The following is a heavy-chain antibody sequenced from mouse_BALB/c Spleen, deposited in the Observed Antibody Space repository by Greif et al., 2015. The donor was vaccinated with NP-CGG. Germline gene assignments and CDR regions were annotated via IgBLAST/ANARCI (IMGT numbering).Heavy chain of an antibody. CDR2: INPSTGYT. Sequence: VQLQQSGAELAKPGASVKMSCKASGYTFTSYWMHWVKQRPGQGLEWIGHINPSTGYTEYNQKFKDKATLTADKSSSSAYMQLSSLTSEDSAVYYCARGRYDGDYYAMDYWGQGTSVTVSS. CDR1: GYTFTSYW. V-gene: IGHV1-7*01. CDR3: ARGRYDGDYYAMDY. D-gene: IGHD2-14*01. J-gene: IGHJ4*01.